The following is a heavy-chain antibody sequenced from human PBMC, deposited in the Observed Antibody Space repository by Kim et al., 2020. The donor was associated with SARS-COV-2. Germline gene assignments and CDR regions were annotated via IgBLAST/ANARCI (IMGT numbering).Heavy chain of an antibody. CDR3: ARPRGFGPETNWFDP. Sequence: ASVKVSCKASGYTFSSYAMQWVRQATGQRLEWMGWINAGNGNTKYSQKFQGRVTITRDTSASTAYLELSSLRSEDTAVYYCARPRGFGPETNWFDPWGQGTLVTVSS. J-gene: IGHJ5*02. CDR1: GYTFSSYA. D-gene: IGHD3-10*01. CDR2: INAGNGNT. V-gene: IGHV1-3*01.